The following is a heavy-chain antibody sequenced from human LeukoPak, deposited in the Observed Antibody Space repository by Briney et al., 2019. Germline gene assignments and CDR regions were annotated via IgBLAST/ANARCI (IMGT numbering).Heavy chain of an antibody. V-gene: IGHV3-21*04. CDR1: GFTFSSYS. CDR2: ISSSSSYI. CDR3: AVRRYDFWSGYYNFDY. D-gene: IGHD3-3*01. J-gene: IGHJ4*02. Sequence: GGSLRLSCAASGFTFSSYSMNWVRQAPGKGLEWVSSISSSSSYIYYADSVKGRFTISRDNAKNSLYLQMNSLRAEDTAVYYCAVRRYDFWSGYYNFDYWGQGTLVTVSS.